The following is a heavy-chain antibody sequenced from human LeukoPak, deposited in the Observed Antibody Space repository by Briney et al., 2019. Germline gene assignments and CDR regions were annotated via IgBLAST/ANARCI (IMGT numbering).Heavy chain of an antibody. CDR3: ARVAGRYCSSTSCYSIDY. J-gene: IGHJ4*02. D-gene: IGHD2-2*02. CDR1: GYTFTSYG. CDR2: ISAYNGNT. V-gene: IGHV1-18*01. Sequence: GASVKVSFKASGYTFTSYGISWVRQAPGQGLEWMGWISAYNGNTNYAQKLQGRVTMTTDTSTSTAYMELRSLRSDDTAVYYCARVAGRYCSSTSCYSIDYWGQGTLVTVSS.